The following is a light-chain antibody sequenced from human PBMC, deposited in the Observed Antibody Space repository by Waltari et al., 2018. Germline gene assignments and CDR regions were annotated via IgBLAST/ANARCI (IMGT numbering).Light chain of an antibody. V-gene: IGLV1-44*01. CDR1: GSNIGANT. CDR3: TTWDASLNGVL. CDR2: RND. J-gene: IGLJ2*01. Sequence: QSVLTQPPSASGTPGQRVTISCSGSGSNIGANTVNWYQQLPGTAPKHLMYRNDWRPAGFPDRFSASKSGTSASRAISGLQSEDEADYYCTTWDASLNGVLFGAGTKLTVL.